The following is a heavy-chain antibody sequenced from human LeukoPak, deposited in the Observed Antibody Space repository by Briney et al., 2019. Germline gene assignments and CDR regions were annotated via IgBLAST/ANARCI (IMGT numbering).Heavy chain of an antibody. J-gene: IGHJ3*02. D-gene: IGHD3-22*01. CDR1: GFTFSSYW. V-gene: IGHV3-7*01. CDR3: ASEADGGYYVPHAFDI. CDR2: IKQDGSEK. Sequence: PGGSLRLSCAASGFTFSSYWMSWVRQAPGKGLEWVANIKQDGSEKYYVDSVKGRFTISRDNAKNSLYLQMNSLRAEDTAVYYCASEADGGYYVPHAFDIWGQGTMVTVSS.